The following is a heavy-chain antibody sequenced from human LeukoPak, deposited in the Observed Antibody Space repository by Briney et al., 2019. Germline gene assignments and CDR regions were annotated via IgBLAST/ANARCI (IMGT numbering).Heavy chain of an antibody. CDR3: AKARSPKVRGAPLGY. Sequence: PGGSLRLSCAASGFTFDDYAMHWVRQAPGKGLEWVSFISGDGGSTYYADSVKGRFTISKDNSKNSLYLQMNTLRTEDAGLYYCAKARSPKVRGAPLGYWGEGTLVTVSS. J-gene: IGHJ4*02. CDR1: GFTFDDYA. D-gene: IGHD3-10*01. V-gene: IGHV3-43*02. CDR2: ISGDGGST.